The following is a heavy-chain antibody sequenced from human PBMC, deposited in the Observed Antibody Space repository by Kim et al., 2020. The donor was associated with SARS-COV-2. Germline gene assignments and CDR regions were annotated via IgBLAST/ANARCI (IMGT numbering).Heavy chain of an antibody. CDR3: ARSISDTEAPRIGVYFHL. V-gene: IGHV3-7*01. D-gene: IGHD5-18*01. CDR1: GFTFSSYG. J-gene: IGHJ1*01. Sequence: GGSLRLSCAASGFTFSSYGMSWVRQAPGKGLEWVAAMRQDGGGNFYVDSVRGRFTMSRDNTKNSLFLQMNSLRAEDTAVYYCARSISDTEAPRIGVYFHLWGQGPLVTVSS. CDR2: MRQDGGGN.